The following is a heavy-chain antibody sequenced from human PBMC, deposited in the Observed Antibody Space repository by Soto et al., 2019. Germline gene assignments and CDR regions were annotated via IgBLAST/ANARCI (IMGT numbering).Heavy chain of an antibody. V-gene: IGHV2-26*01. CDR3: ARSSPIAAAGLFDY. D-gene: IGHD6-13*01. J-gene: IGHJ4*02. CDR1: GFSLSNARMG. CDR2: IFSNDEK. Sequence: SGPTLVNPTETLTLTCTVSGFSLSNARMGVSWIRQPPGKALEWLAHIFSNDEKSYSTSLKSRLTISKDTSKSQVVLTMTNMDPVDTATYYCARSSPIAAAGLFDYWGQGTLVTVSS.